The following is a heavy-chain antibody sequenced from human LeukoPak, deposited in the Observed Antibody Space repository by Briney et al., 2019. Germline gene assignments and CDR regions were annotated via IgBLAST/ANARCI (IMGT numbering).Heavy chain of an antibody. CDR1: GFTFTDYY. CDR3: ARPNFYDTSGYSYLYYFDY. Sequence: ASVKVSCKASGFTFTDYYLHWVRQAPGQGLEWMGIVTPSGGRTTYAQKFQGRVTMTNDTSTSTVYMELSGLRSDDTAVYYCARPNFYDTSGYSYLYYFDYWGQGTLVTVSS. D-gene: IGHD3-22*01. J-gene: IGHJ4*02. V-gene: IGHV1-46*01. CDR2: VTPSGGRT.